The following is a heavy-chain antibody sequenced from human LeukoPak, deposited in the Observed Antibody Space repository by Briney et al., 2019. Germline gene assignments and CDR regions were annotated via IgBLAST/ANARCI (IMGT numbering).Heavy chain of an antibody. Sequence: GASVKVSCKASGYTFTGYYMHRVRQAPGQGLEWMGRINPNSGGTNYAQKFQGRVTMTRDTSISTAYMELSRLRSDDTAVYYCASFRDYYDSSGYSYFDYWGQGTLVTVSS. J-gene: IGHJ4*02. CDR3: ASFRDYYDSSGYSYFDY. CDR1: GYTFTGYY. D-gene: IGHD3-22*01. CDR2: INPNSGGT. V-gene: IGHV1-2*06.